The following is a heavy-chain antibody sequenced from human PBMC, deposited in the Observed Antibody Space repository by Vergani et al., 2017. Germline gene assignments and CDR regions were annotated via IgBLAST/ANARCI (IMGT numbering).Heavy chain of an antibody. CDR1: GFTFDDYA. J-gene: IGHJ4*02. Sequence: EVQLVESGGGLVQPGRSLRLSCAASGFTFDDYAMHWVRQAPGKGLEWVSGISWNSGSIGYADSVKGRFTISRDNAKNSLYLQMNSLRAEDTALYYCAKDRVYSSSPHLDYWGQGTLVTVSS. CDR2: ISWNSGSI. CDR3: AKDRVYSSSPHLDY. D-gene: IGHD6-6*01. V-gene: IGHV3-9*01.